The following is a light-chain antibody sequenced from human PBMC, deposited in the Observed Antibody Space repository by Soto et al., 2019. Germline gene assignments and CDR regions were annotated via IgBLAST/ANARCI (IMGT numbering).Light chain of an antibody. Sequence: EIVLTQSPATLSLSPGERATLSCRASQSVNNYLAWYQQTPGQAPRLLIYGASTRATGIPDRFSGSGSGTDFTLTISRLEPEDFAVYYCQQYGSSSYTFGQGTRLEIK. J-gene: IGKJ2*01. V-gene: IGKV3-20*01. CDR3: QQYGSSSYT. CDR2: GAS. CDR1: QSVNNY.